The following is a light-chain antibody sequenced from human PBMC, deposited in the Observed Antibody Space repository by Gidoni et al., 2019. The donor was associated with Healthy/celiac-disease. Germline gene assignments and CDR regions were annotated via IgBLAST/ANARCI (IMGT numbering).Light chain of an antibody. CDR1: SPNIGAGYA. CDR2: GNS. CDR3: QSYDSSLSGSGV. J-gene: IGLJ1*01. Sequence: QSVLTQPPSVSGAPGQRVTTSCTGSSPNIGAGYAVHWYQQLPGTAPKLLIYGNSNRPSGVPDRFSGSKSGTSASLAITGLQAEDEADYYCQSYDSSLSGSGVFGTGTKVTVL. V-gene: IGLV1-40*01.